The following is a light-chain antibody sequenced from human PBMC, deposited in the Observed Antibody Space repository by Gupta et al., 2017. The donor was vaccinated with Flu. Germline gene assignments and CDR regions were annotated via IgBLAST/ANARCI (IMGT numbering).Light chain of an antibody. CDR1: QNVNNN. CDR2: SAS. CDR3: QRYNLWPPLT. Sequence: EVVLTQSPATLSVSPGGRVSLSCRASQNVNNNLAWYQQKPGQAPRLLIYSASSRATGVPARFSGAGSGTDFTLTVSGLQSEDSAIYYCQRYNLWPPLTFGGGTKLEI. V-gene: IGKV3-15*01. J-gene: IGKJ4*01.